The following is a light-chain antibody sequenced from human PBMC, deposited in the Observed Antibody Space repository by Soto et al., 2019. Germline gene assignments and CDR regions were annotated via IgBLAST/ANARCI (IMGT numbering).Light chain of an antibody. V-gene: IGLV1-40*01. CDR2: GNS. CDR3: LSYDSSLSGSV. Sequence: QSVLTQPPSVSGAPGQRVTISCTGSSSNIGAGYDVHWYQQLPGTAPKLLIYGNSNRPSGVPDRFSGSKSGTSASLAITGLQAEDEAEYYCLSYDSSLSGSVFGGGTTLTVL. J-gene: IGLJ3*02. CDR1: SSNIGAGYD.